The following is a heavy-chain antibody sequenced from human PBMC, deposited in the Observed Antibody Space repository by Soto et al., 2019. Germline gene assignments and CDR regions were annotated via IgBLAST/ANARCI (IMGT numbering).Heavy chain of an antibody. CDR2: IYYSGST. V-gene: IGHV4-30-4*01. CDR1: GGSISSGDYY. CDR3: ARRSTVTTVFDY. D-gene: IGHD4-17*01. Sequence: PSETLSLTCTVSGGSISSGDYYWSWIRQLPGKGLEWIGYIYYSGSTYYNPSLKSRVTISVDTSKNQFSLKLSSVTAADTAVYYCARRSTVTTVFDYWGQGTLVTVSS. J-gene: IGHJ4*02.